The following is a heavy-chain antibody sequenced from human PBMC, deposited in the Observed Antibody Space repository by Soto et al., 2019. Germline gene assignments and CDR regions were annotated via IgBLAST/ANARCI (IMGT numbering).Heavy chain of an antibody. CDR2: ISAYNGNT. D-gene: IGHD2-15*01. Sequence: ASVKVSCTASGYTFTSYRISWVRQAPGQGLEGMGWISAYNGNTNYAQKLQGRVTMTTDTSTSTAYMELRSLRSDDTAVYYCARAATDIVVVVAARGYNWFDPWGQGTLVTVSS. CDR3: ARAATDIVVVVAARGYNWFDP. V-gene: IGHV1-18*01. CDR1: GYTFTSYR. J-gene: IGHJ5*02.